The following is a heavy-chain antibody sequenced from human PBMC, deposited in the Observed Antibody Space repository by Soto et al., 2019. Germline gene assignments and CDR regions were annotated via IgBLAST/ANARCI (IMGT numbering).Heavy chain of an antibody. J-gene: IGHJ3*02. Sequence: ASVNVSCKASGFTFTSSAVQWVRQARGQRLEWIGWIVVGSGNTNYAQKFQERVTITRDMSTSTAYMELSSLRSEDTAVYYCAAGAGTDAFDIWGQGTMVTVSS. D-gene: IGHD1-1*01. V-gene: IGHV1-58*01. CDR3: AAGAGTDAFDI. CDR1: GFTFTSSA. CDR2: IVVGSGNT.